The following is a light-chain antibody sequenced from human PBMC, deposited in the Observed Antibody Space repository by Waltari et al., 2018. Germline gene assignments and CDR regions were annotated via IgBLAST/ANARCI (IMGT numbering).Light chain of an antibody. Sequence: EIVMTQSPATLSVSPGERATLSCRASQSVSSNLAWYQQKPGQAPRLLIYGASTRATGIPARFSVSGSGTEFTLTISSLQSEDFAVYYGQQYNNWPPITFGQGTRLEIK. CDR2: GAS. V-gene: IGKV3-15*01. CDR1: QSVSSN. J-gene: IGKJ5*01. CDR3: QQYNNWPPIT.